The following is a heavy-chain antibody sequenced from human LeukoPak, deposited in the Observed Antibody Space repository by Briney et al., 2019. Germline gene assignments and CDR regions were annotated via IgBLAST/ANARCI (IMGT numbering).Heavy chain of an antibody. CDR1: GFTFSSYA. Sequence: GGSLRLSCAASGFTFSSYAMSWVRQAPGKGLEWVSAISGSGGSTYYADSVKGRFTISRDNSKNTLYLQMNSLRAEDTAVYYCANLGAASPIYYYYVDVWGKGTTVTVSS. J-gene: IGHJ6*03. V-gene: IGHV3-23*01. D-gene: IGHD6-13*01. CDR2: ISGSGGST. CDR3: ANLGAASPIYYYYVDV.